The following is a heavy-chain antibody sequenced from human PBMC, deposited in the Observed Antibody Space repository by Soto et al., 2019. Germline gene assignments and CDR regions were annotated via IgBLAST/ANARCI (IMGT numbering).Heavy chain of an antibody. CDR3: VRSKDSSGYLDY. V-gene: IGHV1-2*02. J-gene: IGHJ4*02. CDR2: INPNSAGS. Sequence: GASVKVSCKASGYTFTGYYLHWVRQAPGQGLEWMGWINPNSAGSKYTEKFQGRVTMTRDTSISTAYIELRSLRSDDTAVYYCVRSKDSSGYLDYWGQGTLVTVS. CDR1: GYTFTGYY. D-gene: IGHD3-22*01.